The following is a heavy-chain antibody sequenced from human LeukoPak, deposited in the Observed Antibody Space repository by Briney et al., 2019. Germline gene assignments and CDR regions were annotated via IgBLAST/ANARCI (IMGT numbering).Heavy chain of an antibody. V-gene: IGHV4-4*07. CDR3: ARDLADFWSGYLSSAFDI. CDR2: IYTSGST. Sequence: SETLSLTCTVSGGSISSYYWSWIRQPAGKGLEWIGRIYTSGSTNYNPSLKSRVTMSVDTSKNQFSLKLSSVTAADTAVYYCARDLADFWSGYLSSAFDIWGQRTMVTVSS. CDR1: GGSISSYY. D-gene: IGHD3-3*01. J-gene: IGHJ3*02.